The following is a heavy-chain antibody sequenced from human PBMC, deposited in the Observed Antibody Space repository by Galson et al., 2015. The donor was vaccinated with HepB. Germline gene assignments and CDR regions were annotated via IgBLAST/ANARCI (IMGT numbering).Heavy chain of an antibody. J-gene: IGHJ6*02. CDR2: TYYRSNWYN. V-gene: IGHV6-1*01. CDR3: ARLLNYDFWSGYYYYGMDV. Sequence: CAISGDSVSSNSAAWNWIRQSPSRGLEWLGRTYYRSNWYNDYAVSVKSRITINPDTSKNQFPLHLNSVTPDDTAVYYCARLLNYDFWSGYYYYGMDVWGQGTTVTVSS. D-gene: IGHD3-3*01. CDR1: GDSVSSNSAA.